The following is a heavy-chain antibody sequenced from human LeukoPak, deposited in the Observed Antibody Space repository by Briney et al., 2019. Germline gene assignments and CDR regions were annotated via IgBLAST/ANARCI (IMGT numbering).Heavy chain of an antibody. V-gene: IGHV1-2*02. CDR3: ASRLSLTTPSIGDSGYDLGH. D-gene: IGHD5-12*01. CDR1: GYTFTGYY. Sequence: ASVKVSCRASGYTFTGYYMHWVRQAPGQGLEWMGWINPNSGGTNYAQKFQGRVTMTRDTSISTAYMELSRLRSDDTAVYYCASRLSLTTPSIGDSGYDLGHWGQGTLVTVSS. J-gene: IGHJ4*02. CDR2: INPNSGGT.